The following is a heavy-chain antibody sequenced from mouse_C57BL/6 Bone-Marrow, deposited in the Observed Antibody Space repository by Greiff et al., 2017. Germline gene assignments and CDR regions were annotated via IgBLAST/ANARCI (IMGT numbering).Heavy chain of an antibody. V-gene: IGHV1-19*01. Sequence: VHVKQSGPVLVKPGASVKMSCKASGYTFTDYYMNWVKQSHGKSLEWIGVINPYNGGTSYNQKFKGKATLTVDKSSSTAYMELNSLTSEDSAVYYCARENYYGSSLYYAMNYWGQGTSVTVSS. CDR2: INPYNGGT. CDR1: GYTFTDYY. J-gene: IGHJ4*01. CDR3: ARENYYGSSLYYAMNY. D-gene: IGHD1-1*01.